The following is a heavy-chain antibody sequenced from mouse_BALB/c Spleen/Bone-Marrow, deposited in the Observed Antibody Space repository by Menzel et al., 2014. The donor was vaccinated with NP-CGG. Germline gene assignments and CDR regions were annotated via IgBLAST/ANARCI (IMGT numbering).Heavy chain of an antibody. V-gene: IGHV1-74*01. D-gene: IGHD1-1*01. CDR3: AYGSSFGFAY. CDR1: GYTFTRHW. J-gene: IGHJ3*01. Sequence: QVQLKESGAELVRPGASGKLSRRTSGYTFTRHWMNWVKQRPEQGLEWIGRIDPYDSETHYNQKFKVKAILTVDKSSSTAYMQLSSLTSEDSAVYYCAYGSSFGFAYWGQGTLVTVSA. CDR2: IDPYDSET.